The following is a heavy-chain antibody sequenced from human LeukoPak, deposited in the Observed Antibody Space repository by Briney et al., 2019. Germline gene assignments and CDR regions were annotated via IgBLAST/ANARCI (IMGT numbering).Heavy chain of an antibody. CDR2: IWYDGSNK. Sequence: PGGSLRLSCAASGFTFSSYGMHWVRQAPGKGLEWVAVIWYDGSNKYYADSVKGRFTISRDNSKNTLYLQMNSLRAEDTAVYYCARDLVAGVDYWGQGTLVTVSS. D-gene: IGHD2-8*02. J-gene: IGHJ4*02. V-gene: IGHV3-33*08. CDR1: GFTFSSYG. CDR3: ARDLVAGVDY.